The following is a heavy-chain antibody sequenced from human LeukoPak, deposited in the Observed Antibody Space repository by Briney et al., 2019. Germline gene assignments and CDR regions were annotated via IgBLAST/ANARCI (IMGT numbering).Heavy chain of an antibody. D-gene: IGHD3-22*01. J-gene: IGHJ5*02. CDR2: ISSSSSTI. CDR3: ARDYYDSSGHNWFDP. V-gene: IGHV3-48*04. Sequence: GGSLRLSCAASRFTFSSYWMSWVRQAPGKGLEWVSYISSSSSTIYYADSVKGRFTISRDNAKNSLYLQMNSLRAEDTAVYYCARDYYDSSGHNWFDPWGQGTLVTVSS. CDR1: RFTFSSYW.